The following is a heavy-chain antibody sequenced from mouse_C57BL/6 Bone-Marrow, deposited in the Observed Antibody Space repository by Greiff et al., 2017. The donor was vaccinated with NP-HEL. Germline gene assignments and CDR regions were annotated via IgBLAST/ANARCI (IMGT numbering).Heavy chain of an antibody. J-gene: IGHJ4*01. CDR2: INPNNGGT. Sequence: VQLQQSGPELVKPGASVKISCKASGYTFTDYYMNWVKQSHGKSLEWIGDINPNNGGTSYNQKFKGKATLTVDKSSSTAYMQLRSLTSEDSAVYCCARWSYWDSRRAMDYWGQGTSVTVSS. V-gene: IGHV1-26*01. CDR1: GYTFTDYY. D-gene: IGHD2-12*01. CDR3: ARWSYWDSRRAMDY.